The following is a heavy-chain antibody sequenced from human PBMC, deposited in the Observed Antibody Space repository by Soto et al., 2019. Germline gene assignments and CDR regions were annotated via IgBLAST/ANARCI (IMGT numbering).Heavy chain of an antibody. J-gene: IGHJ4*02. Sequence: QVQLVQSGAEVKKPGSSVKVSWKASGGTFSSYTISWVRQAPGQGLEWMGRIIPILGIANYAQKFQGRVTITADKSTSTAYMELSSLRSEDTAVYYCARGTGYDPNFDYWGQGTLVTVSS. CDR2: IIPILGIA. V-gene: IGHV1-69*02. D-gene: IGHD5-12*01. CDR1: GGTFSSYT. CDR3: ARGTGYDPNFDY.